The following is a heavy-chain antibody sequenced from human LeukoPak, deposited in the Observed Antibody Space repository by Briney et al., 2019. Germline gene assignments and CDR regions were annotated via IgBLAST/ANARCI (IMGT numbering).Heavy chain of an antibody. CDR1: GGSISSYY. CDR2: IYYIGSP. D-gene: IGHD1-26*01. V-gene: IGHV4-59*01. J-gene: IGHJ4*02. Sequence: SETLSLTCTVSGGSISSYYWSWIRQPPGKGLEWIGYIYYIGSPNYNPSLKSRVTISVDTSKNQFSLKLSSVTAADTAVYFCARAVAYYLDYWGQGTLVTVSS. CDR3: ARAVAYYLDY.